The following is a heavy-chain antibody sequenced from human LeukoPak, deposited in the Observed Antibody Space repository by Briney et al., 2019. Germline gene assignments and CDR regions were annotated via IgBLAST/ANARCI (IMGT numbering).Heavy chain of an antibody. CDR3: ATQYNWNYVGLTQNYYYYMDV. Sequence: SETLSLTCTVSGGSISSGSYYWSWIRQPAGKGLEWIGRIYTSGSTNYNPSLKSRVTISVDTSKNQFSLKLSSVTAADTAVYYCATQYNWNYVGLTQNYYYYMDVWGQGTTVTVSS. CDR2: IYTSGST. CDR1: GGSISSGSYY. V-gene: IGHV4-61*02. D-gene: IGHD1-7*01. J-gene: IGHJ6*03.